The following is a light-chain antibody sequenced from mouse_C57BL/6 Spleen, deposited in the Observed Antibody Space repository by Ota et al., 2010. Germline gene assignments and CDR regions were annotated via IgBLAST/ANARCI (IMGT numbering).Light chain of an antibody. CDR2: WAS. Sequence: MTQSPSPSSVSAGEKVTMSCKSSQSXFITVQIRRTTWPGTSRNQGQSPKLLIYWASTRESGVPDRFTGSGSGTDFTLTISSVQAEDLAVYYCHQYLSSYTFGGGTKLEIK. CDR3: HQYLSSYT. CDR1: QSXFITVQIRRTT. J-gene: IGKJ2*01. V-gene: IGKV8-27*01.